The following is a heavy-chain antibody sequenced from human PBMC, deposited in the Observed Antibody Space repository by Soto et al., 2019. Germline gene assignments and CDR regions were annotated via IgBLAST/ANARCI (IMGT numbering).Heavy chain of an antibody. V-gene: IGHV1-69*08. CDR3: AGDGAPVSWFDP. D-gene: IGHD2-8*01. CDR1: GGTFSSYT. J-gene: IGHJ5*02. CDR2: IIPILGIA. Sequence: QVQLVQSGAEVKKPGSSVKVSCKASGGTFSSYTISWVRQAPGQGLEWMGRIIPILGIANYAQKFQGRVTITADKSTSTAYMELSSLRSEDTAVYYCAGDGAPVSWFDPWGQGTLVTVSS.